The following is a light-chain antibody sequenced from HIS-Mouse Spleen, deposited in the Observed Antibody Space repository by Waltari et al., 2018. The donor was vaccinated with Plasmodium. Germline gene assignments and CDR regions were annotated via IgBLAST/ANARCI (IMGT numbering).Light chain of an antibody. V-gene: IGKV1-33*01. CDR3: QQYDNLPIT. J-gene: IGKJ5*01. CDR1: QDISNY. Sequence: DIQMIQSPSSLSASVGDRVTITCQASQDISNYLNWYQQKPGKAPKLLINDASNLETGVPSRFSGSGSWTDFTFTISSLQPEDIATYYCQQYDNLPITFGQGTRLEIK. CDR2: DAS.